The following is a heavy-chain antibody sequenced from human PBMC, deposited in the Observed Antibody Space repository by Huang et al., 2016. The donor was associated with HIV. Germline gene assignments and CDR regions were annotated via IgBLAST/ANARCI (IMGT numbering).Heavy chain of an antibody. J-gene: IGHJ1*01. CDR2: IYYSGTT. Sequence: QESGPGLVGPSETLSLTCAVSGDSINSNTFYWDWLRRPPGKGMEWIGSIYYSGTTYYNPALKRRARIAVDASKNRIFLHLRSVTAADTGVYYCARTGVAVSDDPEYFQHWGQGALVTIS. CDR3: ARTGVAVSDDPEYFQH. CDR1: GDSINSNTFY. V-gene: IGHV4-39*02. D-gene: IGHD3-3*01.